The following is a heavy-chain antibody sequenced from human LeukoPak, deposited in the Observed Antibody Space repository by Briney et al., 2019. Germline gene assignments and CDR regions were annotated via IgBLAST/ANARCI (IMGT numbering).Heavy chain of an antibody. CDR3: ARDSARTYYYGSGSYSPPDY. V-gene: IGHV4-4*02. CDR1: GGSISSSNW. D-gene: IGHD3-10*01. J-gene: IGHJ4*02. CDR2: IYHSGST. Sequence: SGTLSLTCAVSGGSISSSNWWSWVRQPPGKGLEWIGEIYHSGSTNYNPSLKSRVTISVDKSKNQFSLKLSSVTAADTAVYYRARDSARTYYYGSGSYSPPDYWGQGTLVTVSS.